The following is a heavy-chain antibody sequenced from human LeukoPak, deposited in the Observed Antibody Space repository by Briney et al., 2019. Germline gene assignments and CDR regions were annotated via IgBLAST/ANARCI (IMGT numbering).Heavy chain of an antibody. CDR3: AKGFAVSDY. V-gene: IGHV3-30*18. J-gene: IGHJ4*02. D-gene: IGHD5/OR15-5a*01. Sequence: GGPLRLSCAASGFTFSSYGMHWVRQAPGKGLEWVAVISYDGSNKYYADSVKGRFTISRDNSKNTLYLQMNSLRAEDTAVYYCAKGFAVSDYWGQGTLVTVSS. CDR1: GFTFSSYG. CDR2: ISYDGSNK.